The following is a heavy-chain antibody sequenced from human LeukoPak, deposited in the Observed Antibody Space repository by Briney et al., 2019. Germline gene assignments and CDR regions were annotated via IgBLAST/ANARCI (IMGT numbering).Heavy chain of an antibody. CDR1: GYTFTSYG. D-gene: IGHD1-1*01. V-gene: IGHV1-18*01. CDR2: ISAYNGNT. J-gene: IGHJ6*03. CDR3: ASRGQLDGYYYYYMDV. Sequence: ASVKVSCKASGYTFTSYGISWVRQAPGQGLEWMGWISAYNGNTNYAQKLQGRVTMATDTSTSTAYMELRSLRSEDTAVYYCASRGQLDGYYYYYMDVWGKGTTVTVSS.